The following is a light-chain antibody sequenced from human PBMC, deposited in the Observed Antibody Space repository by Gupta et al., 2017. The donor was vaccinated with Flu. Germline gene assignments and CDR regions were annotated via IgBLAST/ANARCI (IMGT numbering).Light chain of an antibody. CDR1: QSLLHSNGYNY. Sequence: DIVMPQSPLSLPVTPGEPASISCRSSQSLLHSNGYNYLDWYLQRPGQSPQLWVYLASKRASGVPDRFNGSGSGTYFTRKISSVEADDVGVYYCMQALQTPLAITLGQGTRLEMK. CDR3: MQALQTPLAIT. V-gene: IGKV2-28*01. CDR2: LAS. J-gene: IGKJ5*01.